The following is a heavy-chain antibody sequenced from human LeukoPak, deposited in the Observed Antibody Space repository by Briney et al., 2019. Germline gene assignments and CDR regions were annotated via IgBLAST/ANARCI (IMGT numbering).Heavy chain of an antibody. Sequence: SETLSLTCTVSGGSISSGGYYWSWIRQHPGKGLEWIGYIYYSGSTNYNPSLKSRVTISVDTSKNQFSLKLSSVTAADTAVYYCARGRTATSNYYDSSGYYGRRWFDPWGQGTLVTVSS. CDR3: ARGRTATSNYYDSSGYYGRRWFDP. J-gene: IGHJ5*02. CDR2: IYYSGST. CDR1: GGSISSGGYY. V-gene: IGHV4-31*03. D-gene: IGHD3-22*01.